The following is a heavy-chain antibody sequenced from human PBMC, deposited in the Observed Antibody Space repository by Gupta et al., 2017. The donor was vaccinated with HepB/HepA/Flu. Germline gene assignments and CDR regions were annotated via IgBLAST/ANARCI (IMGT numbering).Heavy chain of an antibody. CDR1: RFTVSSRY. V-gene: IGHV3-66*01. CDR2: IYSGGST. J-gene: IGHJ4*02. D-gene: IGHD2-2*01. CDR3: ARGKGSSVFFDY. Sequence: EVQLVESGGGLVQPGGSLRLSCAASRFTVSSRYMSWVRQAPGKGLEWVSVIYSGGSTYYADSVKGRFTISRDNSKNTLYLEMNSLRAEDTAVYYCARGKGSSVFFDYWGQGTLVTVSS.